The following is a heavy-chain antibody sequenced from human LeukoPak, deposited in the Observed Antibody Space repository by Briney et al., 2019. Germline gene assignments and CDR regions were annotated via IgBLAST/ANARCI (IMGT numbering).Heavy chain of an antibody. CDR1: GYTFTGYY. CDR3: ARDQVVRGVIITAYYYGMDV. D-gene: IGHD3-10*01. CDR2: ISAYNGNT. J-gene: IGHJ6*02. Sequence: ASVKVSCKASGYTFTGYYMHWVRQAPGQGLEWMGWISAYNGNTNYAQKLQGRVTMATDTSTSTAYMELRSLRSDDTAVYYCARDQVVRGVIITAYYYGMDVWGQGTTVTVSS. V-gene: IGHV1-18*04.